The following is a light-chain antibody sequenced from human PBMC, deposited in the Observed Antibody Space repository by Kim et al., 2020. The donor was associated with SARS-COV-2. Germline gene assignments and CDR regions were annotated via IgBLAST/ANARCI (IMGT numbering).Light chain of an antibody. CDR1: QSVSSN. J-gene: IGKJ1*01. Sequence: EIVMTQSPATLSVSPGERATLSCRASQSVSSNLAWYQQKPGQAPRLLIYGASTRATGIPARFSGSGSGTEFTLTISSLQSEDFAVYYCQQYNNWLTWTFGQGTKLEI. V-gene: IGKV3-15*01. CDR3: QQYNNWLTWT. CDR2: GAS.